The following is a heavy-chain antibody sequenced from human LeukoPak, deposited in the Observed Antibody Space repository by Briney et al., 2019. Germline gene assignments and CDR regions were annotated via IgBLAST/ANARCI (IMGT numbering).Heavy chain of an antibody. CDR1: GFTFNVYG. D-gene: IGHD6-19*01. CDR3: VKNGVYTSGWYGGYFDY. Sequence: GGSLRLSCAASGFTFNVYGIHWVRQAPGKGLEWVAVIWNDGSNKYYADSVKGRFTISRDNSKNSLYLQMSGLRSEDTAVYYCVKNGVYTSGWYGGYFDYWGQGTLVTVSS. J-gene: IGHJ4*02. CDR2: IWNDGSNK. V-gene: IGHV3-30*02.